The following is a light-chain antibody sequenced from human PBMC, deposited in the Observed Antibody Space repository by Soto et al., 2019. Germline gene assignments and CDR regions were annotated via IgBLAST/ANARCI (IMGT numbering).Light chain of an antibody. Sequence: EIVMTQSPATLSVSPGERATLSCRASQSVSSNFAWYQQKPGQDPRLLIYGASTRATGIPARFSGSGSGTEFTLTISSLQSEDFAVYYCQQYNNWPPAVTFGQGTRLEIK. CDR3: QQYNNWPPAVT. CDR2: GAS. J-gene: IGKJ5*01. V-gene: IGKV3-15*01. CDR1: QSVSSN.